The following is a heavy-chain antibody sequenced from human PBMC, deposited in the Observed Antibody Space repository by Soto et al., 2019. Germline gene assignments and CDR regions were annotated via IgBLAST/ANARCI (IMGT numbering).Heavy chain of an antibody. CDR1: GFTFSTYA. V-gene: IGHV3-23*01. J-gene: IGHJ4*02. CDR3: ARHLHYFDY. CDR2: ISGSDGDT. Sequence: EVQLLESGGGLVQPGGSLRLSCAASGFTFSTYAMTWVRQAPGKGPEWVSGISGSDGDTYYADSVKGRFTFSRDNSKNTLYLQMNSLRAEDTAVYYCARHLHYFDYWGQGTLVTVSS.